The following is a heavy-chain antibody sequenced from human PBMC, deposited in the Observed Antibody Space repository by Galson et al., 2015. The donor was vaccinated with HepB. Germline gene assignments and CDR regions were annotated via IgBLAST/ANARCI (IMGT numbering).Heavy chain of an antibody. J-gene: IGHJ5*02. V-gene: IGHV1-18*04. D-gene: IGHD3-3*01. Sequence: SVKVSCKASGYTFTSYGISWVRQAPGQGLEWMGWISAYNGNTNYAQKLQGRVTMTTDTSTSTAYMELRSLRSDDTAVYYCARVGVIFGVDGGWFDPWGQGTLVTVSS. CDR3: ARVGVIFGVDGGWFDP. CDR2: ISAYNGNT. CDR1: GYTFTSYG.